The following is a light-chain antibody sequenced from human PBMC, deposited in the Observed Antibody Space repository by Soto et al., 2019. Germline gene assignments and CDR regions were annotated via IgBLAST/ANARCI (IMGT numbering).Light chain of an antibody. CDR1: SDNIGDYNS. CDR2: DVT. J-gene: IGLJ2*01. V-gene: IGLV2-11*01. Sequence: QSALTQPRSVSGSPGQSVTVSCTGASDNIGDYNSVSWYQQHPGKPPKLMIYDVTNRSSGVPDRFSGSKSGNTASLTISGLQAEDEADYYCCPYAGNYLRVVFGGGTKLTVL. CDR3: CPYAGNYLRVV.